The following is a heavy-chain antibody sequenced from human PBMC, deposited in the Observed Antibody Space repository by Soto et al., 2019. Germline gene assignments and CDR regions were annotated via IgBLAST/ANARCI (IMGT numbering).Heavy chain of an antibody. CDR1: GYAFTDSF. CDR2: INPNNGRT. V-gene: IGHV1-2*02. J-gene: IGHJ4*02. CDR3: AREDADRVSFDF. Sequence: ASVKVSCKASGYAFTDSFIHWVRQAPGQGLEWMGWINPNNGRTTLAPKFQGRVTLIRDTSINTAYMDLSRLRSDDTAVYCCAREDADRVSFDFWGQGTLVTVSS.